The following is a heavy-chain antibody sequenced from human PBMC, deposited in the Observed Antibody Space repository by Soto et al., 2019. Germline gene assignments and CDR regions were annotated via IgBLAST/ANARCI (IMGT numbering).Heavy chain of an antibody. D-gene: IGHD6-19*01. CDR3: AADSAAVAGYYFDY. V-gene: IGHV1-58*01. CDR2: IVVGSGNT. J-gene: IGHJ4*02. Sequence: QMQLVQSGPEVKKPGTSVKVSCKASGFTFTSSAVQWVRQARGQRLEWIGWIVVGSGNTNYAQKFQERVTITRDMSTSTAYMELSSLRSEDTAVYYCAADSAAVAGYYFDYWGQGTLVTVSS. CDR1: GFTFTSSA.